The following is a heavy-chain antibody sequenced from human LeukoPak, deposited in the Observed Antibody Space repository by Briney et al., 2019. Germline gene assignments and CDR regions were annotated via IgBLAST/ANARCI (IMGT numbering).Heavy chain of an antibody. CDR1: GGSFSGYY. CDR2: INHSGST. V-gene: IGHV4-34*01. CDR3: ARGRRNHYYDSSGYFAFDI. J-gene: IGHJ3*02. Sequence: SETLSLTCTVYGGSFSGYYWSRIRQPPGKGLEWIGEINHSGSTNYNPSLKSRVTISVDTSKNQFSLKLSSVTAADTAVYYCARGRRNHYYDSSGYFAFDIWGQGTMVTVSS. D-gene: IGHD3-22*01.